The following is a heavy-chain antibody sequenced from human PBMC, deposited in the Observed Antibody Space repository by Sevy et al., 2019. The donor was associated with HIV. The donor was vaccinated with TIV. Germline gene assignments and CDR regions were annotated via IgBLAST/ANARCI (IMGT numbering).Heavy chain of an antibody. J-gene: IGHJ4*02. V-gene: IGHV3-21*01. CDR2: ISSSSSYM. CDR3: ARGNYYGSGSYVPDY. CDR1: GFTFSSYS. Sequence: GGSLRLSCAASGFTFSSYSMNWVRQAPGKGLEWVSSISSSSSYMYYADSVKGRFTISRDNAKNSLYLQMNSLRAEDTAVYYCARGNYYGSGSYVPDYWGQGTLVTVSS. D-gene: IGHD3-10*01.